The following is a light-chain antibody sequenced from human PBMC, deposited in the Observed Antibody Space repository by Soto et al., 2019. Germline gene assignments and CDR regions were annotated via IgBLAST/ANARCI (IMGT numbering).Light chain of an antibody. V-gene: IGKV3-20*01. J-gene: IGKJ1*01. CDR3: QQYGTSIRT. Sequence: EIVLTQSPGTLSLSPGERATLSCRASQSVSSRLAWYQQKPGQAPRLRIYDASNRAAGIPDKFSRSGSGADFTLTISSLEAEDFAVYFGQQYGTSIRTFGKGSKVDIK. CDR1: QSVSSR. CDR2: DAS.